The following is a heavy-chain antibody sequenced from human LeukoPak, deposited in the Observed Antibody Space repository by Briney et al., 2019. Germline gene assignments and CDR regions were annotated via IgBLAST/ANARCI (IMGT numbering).Heavy chain of an antibody. CDR3: ARGGYDFWSGYYLGY. Sequence: GGSLRLSCAASGFTFSDYYMSWIRQAPGKGLEWVSHISSSGTTIYYADSVKGRFTISRDNAKNSLYLQMDSLRAEDTAVYYCARGGYDFWSGYYLGYWGQGTLVTVSS. J-gene: IGHJ4*02. CDR1: GFTFSDYY. CDR2: ISSSGTTI. V-gene: IGHV3-11*04. D-gene: IGHD3-3*01.